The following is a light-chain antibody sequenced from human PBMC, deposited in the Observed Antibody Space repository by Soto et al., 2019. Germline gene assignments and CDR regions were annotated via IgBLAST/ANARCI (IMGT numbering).Light chain of an antibody. CDR1: SSNIGSNT. CDR2: SRN. J-gene: IGLJ1*01. CDR3: AAWDDSPNGYV. V-gene: IGLV1-44*01. Sequence: QSVLTQPPSASGTPGQRVTISCSGSSSNIGSNTVNWYQQLPGTAPRLLMYSRNQRPSGVPDRFSGSKSGTSASLAISGLQSEDEADYYCAAWDDSPNGYVFGTGTKLTVL.